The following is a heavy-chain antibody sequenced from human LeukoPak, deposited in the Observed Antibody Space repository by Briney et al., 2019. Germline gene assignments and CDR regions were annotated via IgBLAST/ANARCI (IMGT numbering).Heavy chain of an antibody. D-gene: IGHD2-2*02. CDR1: GYTFTSYD. CDR3: ARRRGYCSSTSCYRFDP. V-gene: IGHV1-8*01. J-gene: IGHJ5*02. Sequence: ASVKVSCKASGYTFTSYDINWVRQATGQGLEWMGWMNPNSGNTGYARKFQGRVTMTRSTSISTAYMELSSLRSEDTAVYYCARRRGYCSSTSCYRFDPWGQGTLVTVSS. CDR2: MNPNSGNT.